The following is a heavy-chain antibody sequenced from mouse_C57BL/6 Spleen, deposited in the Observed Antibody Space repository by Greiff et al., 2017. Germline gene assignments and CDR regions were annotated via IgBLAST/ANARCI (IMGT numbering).Heavy chain of an antibody. Sequence: QVQLQQPGAELVKPGASVKLSCKASGYTFTSYWMHWVKQRPGQGLEWIGMIHPKSGSTNYNEKFKSKATLTVDKSSSTAYMQLSSLTSEDSAVYYCARSLTGYFDYWGQGTTLTVSS. CDR1: GYTFTSYW. J-gene: IGHJ2*01. CDR2: IHPKSGST. D-gene: IGHD4-1*01. CDR3: ARSLTGYFDY. V-gene: IGHV1-64*01.